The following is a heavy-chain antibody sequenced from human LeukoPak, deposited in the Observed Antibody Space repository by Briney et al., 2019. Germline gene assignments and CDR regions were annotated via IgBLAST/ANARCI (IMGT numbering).Heavy chain of an antibody. J-gene: IGHJ4*02. Sequence: ASVKVSCKASGYTFTSYGISSVRQAPGQGLEWMGWISAYNGNTNYAQKLQGRVTMTTDTSTSTAYMELRSLRSDDTAVYYCARAGGRRYFDWLLFVPFDYWGQGTLVTVSS. CDR2: ISAYNGNT. D-gene: IGHD3-9*01. V-gene: IGHV1-18*01. CDR3: ARAGGRRYFDWLLFVPFDY. CDR1: GYTFTSYG.